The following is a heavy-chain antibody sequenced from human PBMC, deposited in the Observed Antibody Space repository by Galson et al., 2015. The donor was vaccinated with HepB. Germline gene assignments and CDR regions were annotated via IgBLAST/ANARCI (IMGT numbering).Heavy chain of an antibody. CDR1: GFSLSTSGGG. Sequence: AQAKLSHTLTLTCTLSGFSLSTSGGGGGWLRQPPGEALQWLALIYWDERRYSPSLEHIHTITKAPSQNQVGLTMTDMDTVDTATFFCAHRTQVRSSAAFDIWGQGTMVTVSS. V-gene: IGHV2-5*01. D-gene: IGHD3-10*01. J-gene: IGHJ3*02. CDR3: AHRTQVRSSAAFDI. CDR2: IYWDER.